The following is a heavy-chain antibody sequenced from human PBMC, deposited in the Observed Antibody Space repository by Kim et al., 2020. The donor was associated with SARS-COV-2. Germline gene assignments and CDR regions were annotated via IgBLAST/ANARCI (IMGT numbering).Heavy chain of an antibody. Sequence: SETLSLTCTVSGGSVSSGSYYWSWIRQPPGKGLEWIGYIYYSGSTNYNPSLKSRVTISVDTSKNQFSLKLSSVTAADTAVYYCARGGSGSYLSSYYYYGMDVWGQGTTVTVSS. CDR2: IYYSGST. CDR1: GGSVSSGSYY. J-gene: IGHJ6*02. V-gene: IGHV4-61*01. CDR3: ARGGSGSYLSSYYYYGMDV. D-gene: IGHD1-26*01.